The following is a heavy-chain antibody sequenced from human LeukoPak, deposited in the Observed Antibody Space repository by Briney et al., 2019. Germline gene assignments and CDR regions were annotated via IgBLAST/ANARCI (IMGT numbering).Heavy chain of an antibody. J-gene: IGHJ4*02. CDR3: STDVPFTAGGAIVY. Sequence: GGSLRLSCAASGFTFSNVWMTWVRQAPGKGLEWVGHIKNKADGGTTDYAAPVKGRFTISRDDSKSTMYLQMNSLKTEDTAVYYCSTDVPFTAGGAIVYWGQGTLVTVSS. CDR2: IKNKADGGTT. CDR1: GFTFSNVW. V-gene: IGHV3-15*01. D-gene: IGHD3-16*02.